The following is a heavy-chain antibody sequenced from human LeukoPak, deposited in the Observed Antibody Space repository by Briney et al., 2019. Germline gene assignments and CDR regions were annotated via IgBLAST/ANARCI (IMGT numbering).Heavy chain of an antibody. J-gene: IGHJ4*02. Sequence: GGSLRLSCAASGLTLSSYGMHWVRQAPGKGLEWVAFIRYDGSNKYYTDSVKGRFTISRDNSKNTLYLQMNSLRAEDTAVYYCAKDDYRGQYYFDYWGQGTLVTVSS. V-gene: IGHV3-30*02. CDR3: AKDDYRGQYYFDY. CDR1: GLTLSSYG. D-gene: IGHD4-11*01. CDR2: IRYDGSNK.